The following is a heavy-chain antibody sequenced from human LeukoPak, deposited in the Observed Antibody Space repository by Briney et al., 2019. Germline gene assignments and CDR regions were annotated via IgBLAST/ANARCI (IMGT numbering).Heavy chain of an antibody. J-gene: IGHJ4*02. CDR3: ARLPYSSGWIDH. D-gene: IGHD6-19*01. CDR1: GGSVSSYY. Sequence: SETLSLTCTVSGGSVSSYYWSWIRQPPGKGLEWIGDIYYSGSTNYNPSLESRVTISVDTSKNQFSLKLTSVTAADTAIYYCARLPYSSGWIDHWGQGTLVTVSS. V-gene: IGHV4-59*08. CDR2: IYYSGST.